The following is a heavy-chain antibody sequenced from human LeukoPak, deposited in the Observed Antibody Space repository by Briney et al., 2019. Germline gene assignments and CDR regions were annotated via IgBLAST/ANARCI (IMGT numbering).Heavy chain of an antibody. CDR3: TRDTSGWYDRFDL. Sequence: GGSLRLSCAASGFTFSSYWMSWVRQAPGKGLEWVANIKQDGSEKYYVDSVKGRFTISRDNAKNTLYLQMNSLRAEDTAVYYCTRDTSGWYDRFDLWGQGTLVTVSS. CDR1: GFTFSSYW. V-gene: IGHV3-7*01. D-gene: IGHD6-19*01. CDR2: IKQDGSEK. J-gene: IGHJ5*02.